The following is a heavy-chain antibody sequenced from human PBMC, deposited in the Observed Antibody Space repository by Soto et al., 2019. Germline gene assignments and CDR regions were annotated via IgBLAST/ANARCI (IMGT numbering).Heavy chain of an antibody. CDR1: GFTFSDYG. D-gene: IGHD1-20*01. J-gene: IGHJ4*02. CDR2: ISYDGNNR. Sequence: QVQLVESGGSVVQPGRSLRVSCAASGFTFSDYGIYWVRQAPGKGLEWVALISYDGNNREYGDSVKGRFTISRDNSKNTLYLQMNSLRVEDTAVYYCTFGDNSFDYWGQGTLVTVSS. CDR3: TFGDNSFDY. V-gene: IGHV3-30*03.